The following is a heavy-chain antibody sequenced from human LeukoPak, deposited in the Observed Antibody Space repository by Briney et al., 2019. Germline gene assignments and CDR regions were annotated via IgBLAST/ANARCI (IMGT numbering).Heavy chain of an antibody. V-gene: IGHV4-4*07. D-gene: IGHD3-10*01. CDR1: GGAIRSHY. J-gene: IGHJ4*02. Sequence: SETLSLTCTVSGGAIRSHYWNWIRQPAGKGLEWIGRVYTSGTTDYNPSLKSRVTMSVDTSKNQFSLKLSSVTAADTAVYYCATAKGSGSYFDYWGQGTLVTVSS. CDR3: ATAKGSGSYFDY. CDR2: VYTSGTT.